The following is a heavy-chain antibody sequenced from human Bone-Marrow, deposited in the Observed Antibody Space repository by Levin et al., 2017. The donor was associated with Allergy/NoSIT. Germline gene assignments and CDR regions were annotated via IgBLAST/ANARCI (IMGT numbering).Heavy chain of an antibody. CDR2: IYSVGTT. Sequence: LSLTCAVSGFPVRNPYMSWVRPAPGAGLEWGSLIYSVGTTYYADSVKGRFTISRDNSRNTLYLQMNSLRAEDTAVYYCTGGPSGVRGWGQGTLVTVSS. CDR1: GFPVRNPY. D-gene: IGHD3-16*01. V-gene: IGHV3-53*01. CDR3: TGGPSGVRG. J-gene: IGHJ4*02.